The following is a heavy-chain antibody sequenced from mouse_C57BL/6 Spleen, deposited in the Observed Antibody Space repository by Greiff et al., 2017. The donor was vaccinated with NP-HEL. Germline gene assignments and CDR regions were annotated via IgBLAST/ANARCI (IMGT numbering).Heavy chain of an antibody. CDR1: GYTFTSYW. V-gene: IGHV1-64*01. Sequence: QVQLQQSGAELVKPGASVKLSCKASGYTFTSYWMHWVKQRPGQGLEWIGMIHPNSGSTNYNEKFKSKATLTVDKSSSTAYMQLSSLTSEDSAVYYCAITVVATADYWGQGTTLTVSS. CDR3: AITVVATADY. D-gene: IGHD1-1*01. CDR2: IHPNSGST. J-gene: IGHJ2*01.